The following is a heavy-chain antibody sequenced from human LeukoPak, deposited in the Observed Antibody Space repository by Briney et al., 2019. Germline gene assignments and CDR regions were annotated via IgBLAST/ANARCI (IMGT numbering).Heavy chain of an antibody. CDR2: IKQDGSEK. CDR1: GFTFSSYW. CDR3: ARDGRIKCNFCYHYGMGV. J-gene: IGHJ6*02. Sequence: PGGSLRLSCAASGFTFSSYWMSWVRQAPGKGLEWVANIKQDGSEKYYADSVKGRFTISRDNSKNTLYLEMNSLRGEDTAVYHCARDGRIKCNFCYHYGMGVWGQGTTVTVSS. V-gene: IGHV3-7*01. D-gene: IGHD3-3*01.